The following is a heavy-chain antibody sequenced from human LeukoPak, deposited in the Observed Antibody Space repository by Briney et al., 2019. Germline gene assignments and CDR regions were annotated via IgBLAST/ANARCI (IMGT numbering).Heavy chain of an antibody. CDR1: GGSISSSSYS. V-gene: IGHV4-39*01. CDR3: ARRGGSSWYGDWFDP. CDR2: IYYSGST. J-gene: IGHJ5*02. D-gene: IGHD6-13*01. Sequence: SETLSLTCTVSGGSISSSSYSWGWIRQRPGKGLEWIGSIYYSGSTYYNPSLKSRVTISVDTSKNQFSLKLSSVTAADTAVYYCARRGGSSWYGDWFDPWGQGTLVTVSS.